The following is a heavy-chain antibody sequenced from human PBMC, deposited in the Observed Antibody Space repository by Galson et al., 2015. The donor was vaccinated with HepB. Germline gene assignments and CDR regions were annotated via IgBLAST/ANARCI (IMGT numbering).Heavy chain of an antibody. D-gene: IGHD2-15*01. Sequence: SLRLSCAASGFTFSSYWMHWVRQAPGKGLVWVSRINSDGSSTSYADSVKGRFTISRDNAKNTLYLQMNSLRAEDTAVYYCARPPGGFIVAGDYFDYWGQGTLVTVSS. CDR2: INSDGSST. V-gene: IGHV3-74*01. CDR3: ARPPGGFIVAGDYFDY. CDR1: GFTFSSYW. J-gene: IGHJ4*02.